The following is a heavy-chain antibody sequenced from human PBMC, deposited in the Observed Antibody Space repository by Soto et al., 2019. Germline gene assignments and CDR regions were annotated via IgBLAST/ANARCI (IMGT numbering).Heavy chain of an antibody. D-gene: IGHD2-21*02. CDR3: ARASGDHRPADP. Sequence: EVQLVESGGGLIQPGGSLRLSCAASGFTVSSNYMSWVRQAPGRGLEWVSVIYSGGSTYYADSVKGRFTISRDNSKNTLYLQMSSLRAEDTAVYYCARASGDHRPADPWGQGTLVTVSS. V-gene: IGHV3-53*01. J-gene: IGHJ5*02. CDR1: GFTVSSNY. CDR2: IYSGGST.